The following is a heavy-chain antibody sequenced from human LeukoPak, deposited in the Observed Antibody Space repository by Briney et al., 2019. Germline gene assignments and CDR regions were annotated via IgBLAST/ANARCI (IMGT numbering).Heavy chain of an antibody. CDR1: GYTFTAYY. V-gene: IGHV1-2*02. J-gene: IGHJ4*02. Sequence: ASVKVSCKASGYTFTAYYMHWVRQAPAQGLEWMGWTNPNTGGTNYAHKFQGRLTMTRDKSISNTYMELTSLRLDDTAVYYCGREEGYRGYDRSLDHWGQGTLVTVSS. CDR2: TNPNTGGT. CDR3: GREEGYRGYDRSLDH. D-gene: IGHD5-12*01.